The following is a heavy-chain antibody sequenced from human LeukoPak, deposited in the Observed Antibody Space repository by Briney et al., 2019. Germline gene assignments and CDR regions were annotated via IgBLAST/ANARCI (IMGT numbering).Heavy chain of an antibody. Sequence: SETLSLTCTVSGGSISSYYWSWIRQPPGKGLEWIGYIYYSGITNYNPSLKSRVTISVDTSKNQFSLKLSSVTAADTAVYYCARAGYLGWAFDIWGQGTTVTVSS. CDR2: IYYSGIT. V-gene: IGHV4-59*01. J-gene: IGHJ3*02. D-gene: IGHD5-12*01. CDR3: ARAGYLGWAFDI. CDR1: GGSISSYY.